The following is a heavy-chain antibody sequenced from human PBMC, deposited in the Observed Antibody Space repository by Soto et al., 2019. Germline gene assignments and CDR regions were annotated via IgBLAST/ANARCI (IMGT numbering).Heavy chain of an antibody. D-gene: IGHD5-18*01. Sequence: GGSLRLSCAASGFTFSSYGMHWVRQAPGKGLEWVAVISYDGSNKYYADSVKGRFTISRDNSKNTLYLQMNSLRAEDTAVYYCAKDLEYSYGYPDHYYGMDVWGQGTTVTVSS. CDR2: ISYDGSNK. V-gene: IGHV3-30*18. J-gene: IGHJ6*02. CDR3: AKDLEYSYGYPDHYYGMDV. CDR1: GFTFSSYG.